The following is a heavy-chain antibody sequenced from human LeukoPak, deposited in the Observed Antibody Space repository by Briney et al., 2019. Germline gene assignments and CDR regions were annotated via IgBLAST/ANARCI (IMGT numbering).Heavy chain of an antibody. V-gene: IGHV3-74*01. CDR3: ARDDGSGWYGY. Sequence: GGSLRLSCAASGFTFSRYWMHWVHQAPGTGLVWVSRINSDGSSTSYADSVKGRFTISRDNAKNTLYLQMNSLRAEDTAVYYCARDDGSGWYGYWGQGTLVTVSS. D-gene: IGHD6-19*01. CDR1: GFTFSRYW. CDR2: INSDGSST. J-gene: IGHJ4*02.